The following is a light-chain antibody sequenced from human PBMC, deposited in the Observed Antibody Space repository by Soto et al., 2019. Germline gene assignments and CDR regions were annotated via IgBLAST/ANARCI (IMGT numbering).Light chain of an antibody. Sequence: IQLTQSPSSLSAYVGDRDSITCRASQIISSFLDWYQQKPGEAPNLLIHTSFTLQSGVPSRFSGSGSGTDFTLTISSLQPEDFATYYCQQTSSIPLTFGEGTKVDIK. V-gene: IGKV1-39*01. J-gene: IGKJ4*02. CDR2: TSF. CDR3: QQTSSIPLT. CDR1: QIISSF.